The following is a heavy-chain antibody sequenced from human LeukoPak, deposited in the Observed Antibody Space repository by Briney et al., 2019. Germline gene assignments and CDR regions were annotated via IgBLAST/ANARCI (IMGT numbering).Heavy chain of an antibody. CDR1: GFAVSSNS. D-gene: IGHD6-19*01. CDR3: ARRDTTGWYHDFDY. J-gene: IGHJ4*02. Sequence: GGSLRLSCVVSGFAVSSNSMSWVRQAPGKGLEWVSILYNGGGANYADSVRGRFTISRDNSRNTLFLQMTSLRADDTAVYYCARRDTTGWYHDFDYWGQGTQVTVSS. CDR2: LYNGGGA. V-gene: IGHV3-53*01.